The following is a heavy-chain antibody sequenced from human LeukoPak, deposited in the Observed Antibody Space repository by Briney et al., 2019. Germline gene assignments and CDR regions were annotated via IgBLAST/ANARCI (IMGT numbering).Heavy chain of an antibody. CDR3: GKLGRAFDY. CDR2: ISGSGGST. J-gene: IGHJ4*02. Sequence: PGASLRLSCAASGFTFRSYAMSWVRQAPGKGLEWVSAISGSGGSTYYADSVKGRFTISRDNSKNTLYLQMNSLRAEETAGYYCGKLGRAFDYWGQGTLVTVSS. CDR1: GFTFRSYA. V-gene: IGHV3-23*01.